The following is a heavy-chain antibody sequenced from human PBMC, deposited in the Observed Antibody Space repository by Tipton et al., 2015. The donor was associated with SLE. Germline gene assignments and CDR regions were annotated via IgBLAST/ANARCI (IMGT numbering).Heavy chain of an antibody. CDR1: GGSIGSGGDY. V-gene: IGHV4-31*03. Sequence: TLSLTCTVSGGSIGSGGDYWTWIRQHPGTGLEWLGSIYHTGGTNYNPSLKSRVTISVDTSKNQFSLKLTSVTATDTAVYYCARDRDTNGWYGGGFDPWGQGTLVTVSS. CDR3: ARDRDTNGWYGGGFDP. D-gene: IGHD6-19*01. J-gene: IGHJ5*02. CDR2: IYHTGGT.